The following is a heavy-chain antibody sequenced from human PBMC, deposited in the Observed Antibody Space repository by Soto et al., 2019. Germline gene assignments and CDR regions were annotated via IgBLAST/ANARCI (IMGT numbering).Heavy chain of an antibody. V-gene: IGHV1-2*04. CDR3: ARREHYYGMDV. J-gene: IGHJ6*02. Sequence: GGSVKVSCKASGYTFSSYGISWVRQAPGQGLEWMGWINPNSGGTNYAQKFQGWVTMTRDTSISTAYMELSRLRSDDTAVYYCARREHYYGMDVWGQGTTVTVSS. CDR2: INPNSGGT. CDR1: GYTFSSYG. D-gene: IGHD1-26*01.